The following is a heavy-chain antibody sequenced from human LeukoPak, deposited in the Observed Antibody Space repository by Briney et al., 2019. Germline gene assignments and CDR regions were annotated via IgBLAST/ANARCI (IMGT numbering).Heavy chain of an antibody. CDR3: ASVGYSSGWYWAEYFQH. D-gene: IGHD6-19*01. V-gene: IGHV3-7*01. CDR1: GFTFSSYW. J-gene: IGHJ1*01. Sequence: GGSLRLSCAASGFTFSSYWMSWVRQAPGKGLEWVANIKQDGSEEYYVDSVKGRFTISRDNAENSLYLQMNSLRAEDTAVYYCASVGYSSGWYWAEYFQHWGQGTLVTVSS. CDR2: IKQDGSEE.